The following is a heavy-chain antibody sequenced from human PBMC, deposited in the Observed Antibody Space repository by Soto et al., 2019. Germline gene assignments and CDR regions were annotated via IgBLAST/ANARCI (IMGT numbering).Heavy chain of an antibody. Sequence: GASVKGSCKASGYTFTSYYMHWVRQAPGQGPEWMGIINPNGDSTSYARKFQGRVTMTTDTSTSTVYMELSSLRSEDTAMYYCARDLPTSTRASDFRGQGTLVTLS. D-gene: IGHD3-10*01. CDR3: ARDLPTSTRASDF. V-gene: IGHV1-46*01. J-gene: IGHJ4*02. CDR1: GYTFTSYY. CDR2: INPNGDST.